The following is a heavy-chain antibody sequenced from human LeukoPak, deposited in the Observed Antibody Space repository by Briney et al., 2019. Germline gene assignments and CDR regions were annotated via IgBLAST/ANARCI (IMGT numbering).Heavy chain of an antibody. CDR1: GFTFSSYA. CDR3: AKDGWDIVVVPAAMWDY. CDR2: ISGSGGST. V-gene: IGHV3-23*01. Sequence: GRSLRLSCAASGFTFSSYAMSWVRQAPGKGLEWVSAISGSGGSTYYADSVKGRFTISRDNSKNTLYLQMNSLRAEDTAVYYCAKDGWDIVVVPAAMWDYWGQGTLVTVSS. D-gene: IGHD2-2*01. J-gene: IGHJ4*02.